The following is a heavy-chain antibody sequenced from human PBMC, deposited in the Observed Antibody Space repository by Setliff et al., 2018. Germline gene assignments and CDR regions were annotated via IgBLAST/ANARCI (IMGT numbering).Heavy chain of an antibody. CDR3: RVWVDMIEVDS. CDR1: GASFSGTY. D-gene: IGHD3-22*01. J-gene: IGHJ4*02. CDR2: INHSGSP. Sequence: SETLSLTCAVYGASFSGTYCNWIRQSPGKGLEWIGEINHTGSPNWIGEINHSGSPNYNPSLKSRVTMSVDTSKNQFSLKLTSVTAADTAVYYCRVWVDMIEVDSWAQGTLVPVS. V-gene: IGHV4-34*01.